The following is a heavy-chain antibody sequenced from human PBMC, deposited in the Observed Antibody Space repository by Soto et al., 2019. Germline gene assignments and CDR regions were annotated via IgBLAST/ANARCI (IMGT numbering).Heavy chain of an antibody. J-gene: IGHJ5*02. CDR1: GFTFSSYS. CDR3: ARGPSKAAAGPSGVGFDP. D-gene: IGHD6-13*01. CDR2: ISSSSSYI. V-gene: IGHV3-21*01. Sequence: PGGSLRLSCAASGFTFSSYSMNWVRQAPGKGLEWVSSISSSSSYIYYADSVKGRFTIYRDNAKNSLYLQMNSLRAEDTAVYYYARGPSKAAAGPSGVGFDPWGQGTLGTVPS.